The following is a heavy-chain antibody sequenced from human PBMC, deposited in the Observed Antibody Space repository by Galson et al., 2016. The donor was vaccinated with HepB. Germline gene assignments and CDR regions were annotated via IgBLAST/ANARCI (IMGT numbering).Heavy chain of an antibody. D-gene: IGHD4-17*01. V-gene: IGHV4-39*01. Sequence: TLSLTCTVSGGSIGSNPYYWGWIRQPPGKGLEWIWSFYYKGSTYYSPSLRSRVTISADTSKNQFSLKLSSVTAADTALYYCGRSITLSVTSPFDYWGQGTLVTVSS. CDR3: GRSITLSVTSPFDY. CDR2: FYYKGST. J-gene: IGHJ4*02. CDR1: GGSIGSNPYY.